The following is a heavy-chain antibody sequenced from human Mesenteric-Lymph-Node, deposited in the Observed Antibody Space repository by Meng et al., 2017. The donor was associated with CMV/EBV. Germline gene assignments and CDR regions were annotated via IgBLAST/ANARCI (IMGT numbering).Heavy chain of an antibody. J-gene: IGHJ4*02. Sequence: CSVYGGSVSGYYWSWIRQPRGKGLELIGEIKQPGSTYYVPSLKGRVTISIDTPNKQFSMKLNSVTASDTAEYYCARGPNNPTHDFDLWGQGTLVTVSS. D-gene: IGHD1-14*01. CDR3: ARGPNNPTHDFDL. V-gene: IGHV4-34*01. CDR2: IKQPGST. CDR1: GGSVSGYY.